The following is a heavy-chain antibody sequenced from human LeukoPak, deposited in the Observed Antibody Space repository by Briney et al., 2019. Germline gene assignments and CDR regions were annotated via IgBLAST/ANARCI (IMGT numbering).Heavy chain of an antibody. D-gene: IGHD2-8*01. CDR3: ARGSIQGYCTNGVCYPRSPFDY. Sequence: ASVKVSCKASGYTFTSYGISWVRQAPGQGLEWMGWISAYNGHTNYAQKLQGRVTMTTDTSTSTAYMELRSLRSDDTAVYYCARGSIQGYCTNGVCYPRSPFDYWGQGTLVTVSS. V-gene: IGHV1-18*01. CDR2: ISAYNGHT. J-gene: IGHJ4*02. CDR1: GYTFTSYG.